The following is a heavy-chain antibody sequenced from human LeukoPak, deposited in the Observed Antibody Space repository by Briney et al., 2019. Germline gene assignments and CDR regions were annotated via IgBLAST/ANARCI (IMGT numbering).Heavy chain of an antibody. V-gene: IGHV3-30*04. CDR2: ISYDGSNK. D-gene: IGHD6-13*01. Sequence: TGRSLRLSCAASGFTFSSYAMHWVRQAPGKGLEWVAVISYDGSNKYYADSVKGRFTISRDNSKNTLYLQMNSLRAEDTAVYYCARRGIAAAGSVDPWGQGTLVTVSS. CDR1: GFTFSSYA. CDR3: ARRGIAAAGSVDP. J-gene: IGHJ5*02.